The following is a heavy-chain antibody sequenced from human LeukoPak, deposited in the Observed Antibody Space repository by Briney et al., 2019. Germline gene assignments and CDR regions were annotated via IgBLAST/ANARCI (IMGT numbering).Heavy chain of an antibody. CDR1: GFTFSSYG. Sequence: GRSLRLSCAASGFTFSSYGMHWVRQAPGKGLEWVAVIWSDGTNKYYADSVKGRFTISRDNSKNTLYPQMNSLRAEDTAMYYCARAYSYYDSSGAAYWGQGTLVTVSS. J-gene: IGHJ4*02. D-gene: IGHD3-22*01. CDR3: ARAYSYYDSSGAAY. CDR2: IWSDGTNK. V-gene: IGHV3-33*01.